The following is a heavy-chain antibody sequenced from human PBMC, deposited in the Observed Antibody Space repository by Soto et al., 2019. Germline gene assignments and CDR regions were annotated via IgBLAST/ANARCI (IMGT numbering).Heavy chain of an antibody. D-gene: IGHD6-19*01. V-gene: IGHV3-7*03. Sequence: PVGSLRLSCAASVLTSSTSWMNCVRQAPGKWLEWVANMKLQTGEKNYVESLQGRFSISRDDTRNTLFLEMNSLRVEDTAIYYCVRRRGWIFESWGQGTLVIVSS. CDR2: MKLQTGEK. CDR3: VRRRGWIFES. J-gene: IGHJ4*02. CDR1: VLTSSTSW.